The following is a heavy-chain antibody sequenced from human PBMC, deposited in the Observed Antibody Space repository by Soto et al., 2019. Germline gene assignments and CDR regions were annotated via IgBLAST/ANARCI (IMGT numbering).Heavy chain of an antibody. J-gene: IGHJ3*02. V-gene: IGHV1-2*04. CDR2: INPNSGGT. Sequence: ASVKVSCKASGYTFTGYYMHWVRQAPGQGLEWMGWINPNSGGTNYAQKFQGWVTKTRDTSISTAYMELSRLRSDDTAVYYCARVRGFWSGYYAFDIWGQGTMVTVSS. CDR1: GYTFTGYY. CDR3: ARVRGFWSGYYAFDI. D-gene: IGHD3-3*01.